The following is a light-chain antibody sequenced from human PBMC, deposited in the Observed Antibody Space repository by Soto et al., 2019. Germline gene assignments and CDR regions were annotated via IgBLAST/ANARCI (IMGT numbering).Light chain of an antibody. CDR3: LQYDTAPRT. CDR2: GAS. J-gene: IGKJ1*01. CDR1: QSVGSSF. V-gene: IGKV3-20*01. Sequence: EIVLTQSPGTLSLSPGERATLSCRASQSVGSSFLAWYQQKPGQAPRLLIYGASSRATGIPDRFSGSGSGTDFTLTISRLEPEDFAVYYCLQYDTAPRTFGQGTKVDIK.